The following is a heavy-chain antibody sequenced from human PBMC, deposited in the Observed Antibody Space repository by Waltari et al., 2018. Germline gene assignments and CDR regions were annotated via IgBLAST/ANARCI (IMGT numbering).Heavy chain of an antibody. D-gene: IGHD3-10*01. CDR3: AREGEYYGSGSLDP. J-gene: IGHJ6*04. V-gene: IGHV4-4*07. CDR1: GGSISSYY. CDR2: IYTSGST. Sequence: QVQLQESGPGLVKPSETLSLTCTVSGGSISSYYWSWIRQPAGKGLEWIGRIYTSGSTNYNPSLKSRVTMSVDTSKNQFSRKLSSVTAADTAVYYCAREGEYYGSGSLDPWGTGTTVTVSS.